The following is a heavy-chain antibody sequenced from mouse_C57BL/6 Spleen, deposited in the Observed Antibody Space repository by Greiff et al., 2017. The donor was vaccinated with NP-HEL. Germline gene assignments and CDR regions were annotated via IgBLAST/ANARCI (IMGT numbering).Heavy chain of an antibody. D-gene: IGHD2-3*01. CDR3: ARIYDGYCFDY. CDR1: GYTFTDYY. CDR2: INPNNGGT. J-gene: IGHJ2*01. V-gene: IGHV1-26*01. Sequence: EVQLQQSGPELVKPGASVKISCKASGYTFTDYYMNWVKQSHGKSLEWIGDINPNNGGTSYNQKFKGKATLTVDKSSSTAYMELRSLTSEDSAVYYCARIYDGYCFDYWGQGTTLTVSS.